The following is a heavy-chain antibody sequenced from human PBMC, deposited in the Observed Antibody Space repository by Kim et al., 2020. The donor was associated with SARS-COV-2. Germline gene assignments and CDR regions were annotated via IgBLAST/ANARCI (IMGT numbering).Heavy chain of an antibody. V-gene: IGHV3-13*01. J-gene: IGHJ4*02. D-gene: IGHD3-22*01. CDR3: ARAPAYYDSSGYYYLPDY. Sequence: GGSLRLSCAASGFTFSSYDMHWVRQATGKGLEWVSAIGTAGYTYYPGSVKGRFTISRENAKNSLYLQMNSLRAGDTAVYYCARAPAYYDSSGYYYLPDYWGQGTLVTVSS. CDR1: GFTFSSYD. CDR2: IGTAGYT.